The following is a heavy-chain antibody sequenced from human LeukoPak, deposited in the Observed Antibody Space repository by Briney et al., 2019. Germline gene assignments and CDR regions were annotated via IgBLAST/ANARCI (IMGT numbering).Heavy chain of an antibody. J-gene: IGHJ4*02. D-gene: IGHD5-18*01. CDR1: GFTFSSYA. V-gene: IGHV3-23*01. CDR2: ISGSGGST. Sequence: PGWSLRLFCAASGFTFSSYAMSWVRQAPGKGLEWVSTISGSGGSTYYADSVKGRFTISRDNSKNTLYLQMNSLRAEDTAVYYCAKGPGYSYGYYFDYWGQGTLVTVSS. CDR3: AKGPGYSYGYYFDY.